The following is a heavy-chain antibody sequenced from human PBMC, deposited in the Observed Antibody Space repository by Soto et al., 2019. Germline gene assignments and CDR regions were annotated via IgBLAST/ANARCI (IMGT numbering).Heavy chain of an antibody. D-gene: IGHD6-13*01. CDR2: ISSSSSTI. J-gene: IGHJ6*02. CDR3: AREPRGIAAAGYYYYYGMDV. CDR1: GFTFSSYS. V-gene: IGHV3-48*02. Sequence: PGGSLRLSCAASGFTFSSYSMNWVRQAPGKGLEWVSYISSSSSTIYYADSVKGRFTISRDNAKNSLYLQMNSLRDEDTAVYYCAREPRGIAAAGYYYYYGMDVWGQGTTVTVSS.